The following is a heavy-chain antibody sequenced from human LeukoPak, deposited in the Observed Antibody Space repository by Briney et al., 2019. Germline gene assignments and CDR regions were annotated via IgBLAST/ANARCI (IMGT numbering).Heavy chain of an antibody. D-gene: IGHD6-6*01. CDR1: GYTFTSYG. V-gene: IGHV1-18*01. CDR2: ISAYNGNT. Sequence: ASVKVSCKASGYTFTSYGISWVRQAPGQGLEWMGWISAYNGNTNYAQKFQGRVTMTTDTSTSTAYMELGGLRSDDTAVYYCAKDRSSSAREDWGQGTLVTVSS. J-gene: IGHJ4*02. CDR3: AKDRSSSARED.